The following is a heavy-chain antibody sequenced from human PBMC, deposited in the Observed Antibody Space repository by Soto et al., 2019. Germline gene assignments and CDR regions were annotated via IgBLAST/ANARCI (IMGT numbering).Heavy chain of an antibody. CDR1: ELTFSSYG. D-gene: IGHD3-16*01. J-gene: IGHJ1*01. CDR2: IKEDGSDK. CDR3: ATTLTTSAEYFQY. V-gene: IGHV3-7*01. Sequence: VSLRLSCAASELTFSSYGMNWVRQAPGKGLEWVAHIKEDGSDKYYGDSVKGRFIISRDNAKNSLFLHMNSLRAEDTAVYYCATTLTTSAEYFQYWGQGTLVTVSS.